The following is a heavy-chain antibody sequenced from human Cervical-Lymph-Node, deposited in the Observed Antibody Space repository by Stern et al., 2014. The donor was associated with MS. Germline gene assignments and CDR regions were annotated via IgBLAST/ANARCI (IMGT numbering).Heavy chain of an antibody. D-gene: IGHD4-17*01. CDR1: GFSLSTSGMC. CDR2: IDSDDDK. J-gene: IGHJ6*02. V-gene: IGHV2-70*01. Sequence: QVTLKESGPALVKPTQTLPLTCTFSGFSLSTSGMCVSWIRQPPGKALEWLALIDSDDDKYYSTSLKTRLTISKDTSKNQVVLTMTNMDPVDTATYYCARIPLGDYEGGYYGMDVWGQGTTVTVSS. CDR3: ARIPLGDYEGGYYGMDV.